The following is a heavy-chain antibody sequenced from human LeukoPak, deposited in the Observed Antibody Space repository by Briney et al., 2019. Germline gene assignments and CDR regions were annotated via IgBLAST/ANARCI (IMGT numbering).Heavy chain of an antibody. D-gene: IGHD4-23*01. Sequence: PSETLSLTCAVYGGSFSGYYWSWIRQPPGKGLEWIGEINHSGSTNYNPSLKSRVTISVDTSKNQFSLKLSSVTAADTAVYYCARLDTTVVEIDYWGQGTLVTVSS. CDR3: ARLDTTVVEIDY. CDR1: GGSFSGYY. V-gene: IGHV4-34*01. CDR2: INHSGST. J-gene: IGHJ4*02.